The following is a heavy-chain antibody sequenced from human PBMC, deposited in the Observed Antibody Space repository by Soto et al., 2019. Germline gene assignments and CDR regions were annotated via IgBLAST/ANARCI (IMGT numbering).Heavy chain of an antibody. CDR3: AAGGGLPRYY. J-gene: IGHJ4*02. V-gene: IGHV4-30-2*01. CDR1: GGSNSSGGYS. Sequence: QLQLQQSDSGLVKPSQTLSLTCAVSGGSNSSGGYSWSWIRQPPGKGLEWFGYIYHSGRTDYNPSLKSRVTISVDRSKNEFSLKLSSVTAADTAVYYCAAGGGLPRYYWGQGTLVTVSS. CDR2: IYHSGRT. D-gene: IGHD5-12*01.